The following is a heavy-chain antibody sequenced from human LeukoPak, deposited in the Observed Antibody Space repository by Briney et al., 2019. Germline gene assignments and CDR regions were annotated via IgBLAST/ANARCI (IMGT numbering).Heavy chain of an antibody. J-gene: IGHJ4*02. D-gene: IGHD5-12*01. CDR2: INPNSGGT. CDR3: ARDAEWLRYWDPLNLSSEFDY. Sequence: ASVNVSCKASGYTFTGYYMHWVRQAPGQGLERMGRINPNSGGTNYAQKFQGRVTMTRDTSISTAYMELSRLRSDDTAVYYCARDAEWLRYWDPLNLSSEFDYWGQGTLVTVSS. V-gene: IGHV1-2*06. CDR1: GYTFTGYY.